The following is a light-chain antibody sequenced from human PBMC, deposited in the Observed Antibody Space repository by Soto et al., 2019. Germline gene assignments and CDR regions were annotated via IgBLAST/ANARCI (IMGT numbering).Light chain of an antibody. V-gene: IGKV1-39*01. Sequence: IQLTQSPSSLSASVGDRVTITCRASQGISSYLGWYQQKPGKAPNLLIYDASTLHSGVPSRFSGGGSGTDFTLTISSLQPEDFATYYCQQSYSIWTFGQGTKVDIK. CDR2: DAS. CDR3: QQSYSIWT. J-gene: IGKJ1*01. CDR1: QGISSY.